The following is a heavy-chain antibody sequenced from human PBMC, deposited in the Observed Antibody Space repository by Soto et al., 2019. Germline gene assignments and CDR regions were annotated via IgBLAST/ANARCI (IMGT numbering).Heavy chain of an antibody. CDR1: GFTFRSYA. CDR3: ASDGSRSRYCGGIDY. J-gene: IGHJ4*02. CDR2: ISYDGSNK. Sequence: QVQLVESGGGVVQPGRSPRLSCAASGFTFRSYAMHWVRQAPGKGLEWGAGISYDGSNKYYADSVKGRFTISRDNSKNTLYLPMTSLRAEDTAVYSCASDGSRSRYCGGIDYWCQGTLVTVSS. V-gene: IGHV3-30-3*01. D-gene: IGHD5-12*01.